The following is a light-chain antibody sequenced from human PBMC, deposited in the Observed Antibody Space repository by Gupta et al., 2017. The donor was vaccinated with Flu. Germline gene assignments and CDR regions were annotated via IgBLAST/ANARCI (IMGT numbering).Light chain of an antibody. Sequence: QSALTQSPSASGSPGQSVTISCTGTTTDIGASNYVSWYQQHPGKAPKLIIYEVTKRPSGVPDRFSGSKSGNTASLTVSGLQTDDEADYFCSSNAGNNDIVFGTGTAVTVL. CDR1: TTDIGASNY. CDR2: EVT. J-gene: IGLJ1*01. V-gene: IGLV2-8*01. CDR3: SSNAGNNDIV.